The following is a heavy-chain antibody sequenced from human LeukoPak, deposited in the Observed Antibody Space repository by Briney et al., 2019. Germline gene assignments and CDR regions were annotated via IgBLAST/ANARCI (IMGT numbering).Heavy chain of an antibody. CDR2: ISYDGSNK. CDR1: GFTFSSYA. D-gene: IGHD3-22*01. CDR3: ARDFLVTSSGYYELLPHFDY. V-gene: IGHV3-30*04. Sequence: PGGSLRLSCAASGFTFSSYAMHWVRQAPGKGLEWVAVISYDGSNKYYADSVKGRFTISRDNSKNALYLQMNSLRAEDTAVYYCARDFLVTSSGYYELLPHFDYWGQGTLVTVSS. J-gene: IGHJ4*02.